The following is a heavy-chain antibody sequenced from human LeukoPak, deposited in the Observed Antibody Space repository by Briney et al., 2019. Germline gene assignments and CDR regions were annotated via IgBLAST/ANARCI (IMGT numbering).Heavy chain of an antibody. CDR1: GGSTSSYY. D-gene: IGHD5-18*01. V-gene: IGHV4-59*01. J-gene: IGHJ4*02. CDR3: ARGSSGYSYGTDFDY. Sequence: SETLSLTCTVSGGSTSSYYWSWIRQPPGKGLEWIGYIYYSGSTNYNPSLKSRVTISVDTSKNQFSLKLSSVTAADTAVYYCARGSSGYSYGTDFDYWGQGTLVTVSS. CDR2: IYYSGST.